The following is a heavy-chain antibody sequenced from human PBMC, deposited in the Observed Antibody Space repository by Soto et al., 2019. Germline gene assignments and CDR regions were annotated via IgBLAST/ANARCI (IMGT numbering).Heavy chain of an antibody. V-gene: IGHV3-74*01. CDR3: TRDYYDFWSGYLDY. Sequence: EVHLVESGGGLVQPGGSLRLSCAASGFTFSSYWMHWVRQAPGKGLVWVSRINSDGSSTDYADSVRGRFTISRDNAKNTLYLQMNSLRAEDTAVYYCTRDYYDFWSGYLDYWGQGTLVTVSS. D-gene: IGHD3-3*01. CDR2: INSDGSST. CDR1: GFTFSSYW. J-gene: IGHJ4*02.